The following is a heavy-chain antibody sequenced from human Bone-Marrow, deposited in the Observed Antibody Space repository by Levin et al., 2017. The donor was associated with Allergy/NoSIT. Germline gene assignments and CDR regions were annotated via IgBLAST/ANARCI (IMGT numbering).Heavy chain of an antibody. J-gene: IGHJ6*02. D-gene: IGHD2-2*01. Sequence: ETLSLTCAASGFTFSSYSMNWVRQAPGKGLEWVSSISSSSSYIYYADSVKGRFTISRDNAKNSLYLQMNSLRAEDTAVYYCARDRAEYCSTTSCYFMGDYYYYYGMDVWGQGTTVTVSS. CDR2: ISSSSSYI. V-gene: IGHV3-21*01. CDR3: ARDRAEYCSTTSCYFMGDYYYYYGMDV. CDR1: GFTFSSYS.